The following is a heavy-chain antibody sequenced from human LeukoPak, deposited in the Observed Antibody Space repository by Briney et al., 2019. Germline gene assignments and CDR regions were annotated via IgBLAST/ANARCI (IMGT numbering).Heavy chain of an antibody. D-gene: IGHD1/OR15-1a*01. J-gene: IGHJ4*02. CDR1: GFISSSYW. CDR2: IKHDGSEK. Sequence: GGSLRLSCAASGFISSSYWMSWVRQAPGKGLEWVANIKHDGSEKNYVDSVRGRFTISRDNAKNSLYLQMNSLRVEDTAVYYCVRDNNPRDCWGQGTLVTVSS. V-gene: IGHV3-7*03. CDR3: VRDNNPRDC.